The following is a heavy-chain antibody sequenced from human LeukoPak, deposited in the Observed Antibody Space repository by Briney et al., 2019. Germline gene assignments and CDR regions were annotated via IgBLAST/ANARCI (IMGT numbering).Heavy chain of an antibody. CDR1: GYTFTNYG. D-gene: IGHD2-2*01. Sequence: ASVKVSCKASGYTFTNYGISWVRQAPGQGLEWMGWINPNSGGTNYAQKFQGRVTMTRDTSISTAYMELSRLRSDDTAVYYCARDLGIYCSSTSCPFDYCGQGTLVTVSS. CDR3: ARDLGIYCSSTSCPFDY. CDR2: INPNSGGT. V-gene: IGHV1-2*02. J-gene: IGHJ4*02.